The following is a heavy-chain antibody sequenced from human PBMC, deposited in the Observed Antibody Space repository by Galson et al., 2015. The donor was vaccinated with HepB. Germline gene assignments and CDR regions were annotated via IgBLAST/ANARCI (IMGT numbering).Heavy chain of an antibody. CDR1: GFTFNYHA. V-gene: IGHV3-23*01. CDR2: ISGSGGNT. D-gene: IGHD3-22*01. Sequence: SLRLSCAASGFTFNYHAMNWVRQAPGKGLEWVASISGSGGNTYYADSVKGRFPVSRDNSLDTVDLQMDSLRVDDTAVYYCAKDYLPYYDRWGSYSDLFYFDYWGQGTLVTVSS. CDR3: AKDYLPYYDRWGSYSDLFYFDY. J-gene: IGHJ4*02.